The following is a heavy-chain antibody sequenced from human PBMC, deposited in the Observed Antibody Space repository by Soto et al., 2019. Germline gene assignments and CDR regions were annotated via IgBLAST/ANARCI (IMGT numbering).Heavy chain of an antibody. CDR3: ARESGWVGAFDI. J-gene: IGHJ3*02. CDR2: INPNSGGT. V-gene: IGHV1-2*02. Sequence: ASVKVSCKASGYTFTGYYMHWVRQAPGQGLEWMGWINPNSGGTNYAQKFQGRVTMTRNTSISTAYMELSSLRSEDTAVYYCARESGWVGAFDIWGQGTMVTVSS. D-gene: IGHD6-19*01. CDR1: GYTFTGYY.